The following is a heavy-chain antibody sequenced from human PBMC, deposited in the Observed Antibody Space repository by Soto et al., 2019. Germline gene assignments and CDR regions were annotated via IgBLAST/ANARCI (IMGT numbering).Heavy chain of an antibody. V-gene: IGHV4-34*01. Sequence: QVQLQQWGAGLLKPSETLSLTCAVYGGSFSGYYWNWIRQPPGKGLEWIGEINHSGSTNYNPSLXXXXXXXXXXXXXXXXXXXXXXXXXXXAXXXXXXXYGXNFDYWGQGTLVTVSS. CDR1: GGSFSGYY. J-gene: IGHJ4*02. CDR2: INHSGST. CDR3: XXXYGXNFDY. D-gene: IGHD3-10*01.